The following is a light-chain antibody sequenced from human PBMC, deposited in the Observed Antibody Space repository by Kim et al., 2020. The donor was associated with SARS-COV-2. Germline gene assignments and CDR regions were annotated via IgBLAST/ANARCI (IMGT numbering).Light chain of an antibody. CDR3: KSRDSSGDLRV. CDR2: GKN. J-gene: IGLJ3*02. V-gene: IGLV3-19*01. CDR1: SLRSYY. Sequence: SSELTQDPAVSVALGQTVRITCQGDSLRSYYASWYQQKPGQAPVLVTYGKNNRPSGITDRFSGSSSGTTASLSITGAQAEDEADYYCKSRDSSGDLRVFG.